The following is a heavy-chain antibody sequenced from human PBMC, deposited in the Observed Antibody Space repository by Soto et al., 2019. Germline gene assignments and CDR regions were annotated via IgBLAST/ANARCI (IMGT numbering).Heavy chain of an antibody. Sequence: PGGSLRLSGAASGFTFNSYAMHWVRQAPGQGLEWVAVISFNGIDTYYADSVKGRVTISRDNSRNTVFLQMTSLRTEDTAVFYCARDIERIRGPHPDSVGPDHWGQGTLVTVSS. CDR3: ARDIERIRGPHPDSVGPDH. D-gene: IGHD2-15*01. CDR2: ISFNGIDT. V-gene: IGHV3-30*04. CDR1: GFTFNSYA. J-gene: IGHJ5*02.